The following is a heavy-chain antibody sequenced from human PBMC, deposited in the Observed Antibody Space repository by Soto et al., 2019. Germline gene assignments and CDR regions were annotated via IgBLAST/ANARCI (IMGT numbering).Heavy chain of an antibody. CDR2: IIPILGIA. J-gene: IGHJ4*02. D-gene: IGHD3-10*01. CDR1: GGTFSSYT. Sequence: SVKVSCKASGGTFSSYTISWVRQAPGQGLEWMGRIIPILGIANYAQKFQGRVTITADKYTITAYMELSSLRSEDTAVYYCARDPIDDYGSGSSYFDYWGQGTLVTVSS. CDR3: ARDPIDDYGSGSSYFDY. V-gene: IGHV1-69*04.